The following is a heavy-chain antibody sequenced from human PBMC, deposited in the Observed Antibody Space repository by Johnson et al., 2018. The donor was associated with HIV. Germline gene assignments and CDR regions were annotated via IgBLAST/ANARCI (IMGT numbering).Heavy chain of an antibody. V-gene: IGHV3-30*03. Sequence: QVQLVESGGGLVQPGRSLRLSCAASGFTFSSYGMHWVRQAPGKGLEWVAVISYDGSNKYYADSVKGRFTISRDNSKNTLYLQMNSLRGEDTAVYYCARARTVVIARPDAFDIWGQGTMVTVSS. CDR2: ISYDGSNK. CDR3: ARARTVVIARPDAFDI. D-gene: IGHD2-21*01. J-gene: IGHJ3*02. CDR1: GFTFSSYG.